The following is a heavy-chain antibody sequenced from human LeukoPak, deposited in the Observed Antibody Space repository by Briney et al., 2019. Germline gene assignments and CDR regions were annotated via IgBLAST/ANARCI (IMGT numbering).Heavy chain of an antibody. V-gene: IGHV1-2*02. J-gene: IGHJ3*02. CDR2: INPNSGGT. Sequence: ASVKVSCKASGYAFMDYYMHWLRQAPGQGLEWMGWINPNSGGTGHAQKIQDSVTMTRDTSINTAYMEMSRLTVDDTAVYYCARGPSTAAFDISGQGTMVTVSS. CDR1: GYAFMDYY. D-gene: IGHD6-13*01. CDR3: ARGPSTAAFDI.